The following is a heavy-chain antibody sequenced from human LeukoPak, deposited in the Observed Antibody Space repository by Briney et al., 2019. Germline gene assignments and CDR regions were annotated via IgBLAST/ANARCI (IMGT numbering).Heavy chain of an antibody. Sequence: SETLSLTCAVYGGSFSGYYWSWIRQPPGKGLEWIGSIYYSGSTYYNPSLKSRVTISVDTSKNQFSLKLSSVTAADTAVYYCARRYSSSWYCDYWGQGTLVTVSS. V-gene: IGHV4-34*01. CDR3: ARRYSSSWYCDY. J-gene: IGHJ4*02. D-gene: IGHD6-13*01. CDR1: GGSFSGYY. CDR2: IYYSGST.